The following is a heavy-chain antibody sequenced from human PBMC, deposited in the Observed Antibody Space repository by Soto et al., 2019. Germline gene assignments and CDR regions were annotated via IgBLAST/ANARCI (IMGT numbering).Heavy chain of an antibody. CDR2: ISGSGGST. CDR3: AKFLPCSSTSCFYYFDY. V-gene: IGHV3-23*01. D-gene: IGHD2-2*01. Sequence: GGSLRLSCAASGFTFSSYAMSWVRQAPGKGLEWVSAISGSGGSTYYADSVKGRFTISRDNSKNTLYLQMNSLRAEDTAVYYCAKFLPCSSTSCFYYFDYWGQGTLVTVSS. CDR1: GFTFSSYA. J-gene: IGHJ4*02.